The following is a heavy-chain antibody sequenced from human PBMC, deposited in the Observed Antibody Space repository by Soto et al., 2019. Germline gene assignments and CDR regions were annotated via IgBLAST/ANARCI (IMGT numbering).Heavy chain of an antibody. Sequence: QVQLVQSGAEVKKPGSSVKVSCKASGGTFSSYAISWVRQAPGQGLEWMGGIIPIFGTANYAQKFQGRATITADESTSTAYMELSSLRSEDTAVYYCACGYYYGSGSYYPPYYYYGMDVWGQGTTVTVSS. CDR3: ACGYYYGSGSYYPPYYYYGMDV. CDR2: IIPIFGTA. D-gene: IGHD3-10*01. V-gene: IGHV1-69*01. CDR1: GGTFSSYA. J-gene: IGHJ6*02.